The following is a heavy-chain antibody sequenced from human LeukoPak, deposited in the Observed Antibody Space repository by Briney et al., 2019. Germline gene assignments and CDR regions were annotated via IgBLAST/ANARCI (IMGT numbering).Heavy chain of an antibody. V-gene: IGHV4-31*03. CDR2: IYYSGST. D-gene: IGHD5-18*01. CDR3: ARPGLGTAMVFDY. CDR1: GGSISSGGYY. J-gene: IGHJ4*02. Sequence: SETLSLTCTVSGGSISSGGYYRSWIRQHPGKGLEWIGYIYYSGSTYYNPSLKSRVTISVDTSKNQFSLKLSSVTAADTAMYYCARPGLGTAMVFDYWGQGTLVTVSS.